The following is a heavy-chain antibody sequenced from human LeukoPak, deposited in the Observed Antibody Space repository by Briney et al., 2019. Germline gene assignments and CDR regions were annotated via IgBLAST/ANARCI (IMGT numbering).Heavy chain of an antibody. Sequence: GGSLRLSCVASGFTFSSFAMSWVRQAPGKGLEWVAVISYDGTNKYYADSVKGRFAISRDNSKDTLYLQMNSLRAEDTAVYYCARDFDYWGQGTLVTASS. J-gene: IGHJ4*02. CDR3: ARDFDY. CDR1: GFTFSSFA. CDR2: ISYDGTNK. V-gene: IGHV3-30*03.